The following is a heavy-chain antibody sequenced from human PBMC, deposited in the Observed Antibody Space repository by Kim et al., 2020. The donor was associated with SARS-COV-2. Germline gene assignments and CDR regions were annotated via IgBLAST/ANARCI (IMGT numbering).Heavy chain of an antibody. J-gene: IGHJ6*03. Sequence: SVKVSCKASGGTFSSYAISWVRQAPGQGLEWMGRIIPIFGIANYAQKFQGRVTITADKSTSTAYMELSSLRSEDTAVYYCASGNGGNYARGYYMDVGAKGPRSPSP. CDR2: IIPIFGIA. CDR3: ASGNGGNYARGYYMDV. CDR1: GGTFSSYA. V-gene: IGHV1-69*04. D-gene: IGHD1-7*01.